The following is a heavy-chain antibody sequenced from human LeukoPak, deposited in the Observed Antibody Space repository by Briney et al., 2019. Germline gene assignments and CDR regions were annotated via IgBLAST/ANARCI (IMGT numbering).Heavy chain of an antibody. CDR3: ARDYLTPSIIAAYPDY. Sequence: GASVKVSCKASGYTFTSYDINWVRQATGQGLEWMGWMNPNSGGTNYAQKFQGRVTMTRDTSISTAYMELSRLRSDDTAVYYCARDYLTPSIIAAYPDYWGQGTLVTVSS. J-gene: IGHJ4*02. CDR1: GYTFTSYD. V-gene: IGHV1-2*02. CDR2: MNPNSGGT. D-gene: IGHD6-6*01.